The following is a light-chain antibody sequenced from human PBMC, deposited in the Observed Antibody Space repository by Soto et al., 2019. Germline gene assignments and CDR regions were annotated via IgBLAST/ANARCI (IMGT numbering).Light chain of an antibody. Sequence: DIQMTQSPSSLSASVGDRVTITCRASQGISNYLAWYQQKPGKVPKLLIYAASTLQSGGPSRFSGSGSGTDFTLNISSQQPEDVANYNCQKYNIAPLTFGAGTKLEIK. J-gene: IGKJ4*01. V-gene: IGKV1-27*01. CDR1: QGISNY. CDR3: QKYNIAPLT. CDR2: AAS.